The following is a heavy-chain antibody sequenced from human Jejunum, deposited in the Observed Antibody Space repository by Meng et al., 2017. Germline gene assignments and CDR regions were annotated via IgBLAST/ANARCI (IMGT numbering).Heavy chain of an antibody. CDR2: ISWHSVGI. CDR1: GFSFEDYA. CDR3: AKDMVGAPKVGAFDM. Sequence: GGSLRLSCAASGFSFEDYAMHWVRQPPGKGLEWVAGISWHSVGIGYANSVRGRFTISRDNAENSLYLDMSSLRAEDTAIYYCAKDMVGAPKVGAFDMWGQGTSVTVSS. D-gene: IGHD1-26*01. V-gene: IGHV3-9*01. J-gene: IGHJ3*02.